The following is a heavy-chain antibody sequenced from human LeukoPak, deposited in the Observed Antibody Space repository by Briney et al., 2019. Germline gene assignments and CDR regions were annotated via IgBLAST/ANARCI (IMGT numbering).Heavy chain of an antibody. CDR2: INPNSGGT. CDR3: ARVHDYVWGSYRPPEYFQH. Sequence: GASVKVSCKASGYTFTGYYMHWVRQAPGQGLEWMGWINPNSGGTNYAQKFQGRVTMTRDTSISTAYMELSRLRSDDTAVYYCARVHDYVWGSYRPPEYFQHWGQGTLVTVSS. J-gene: IGHJ1*01. D-gene: IGHD3-16*02. CDR1: GYTFTGYY. V-gene: IGHV1-2*02.